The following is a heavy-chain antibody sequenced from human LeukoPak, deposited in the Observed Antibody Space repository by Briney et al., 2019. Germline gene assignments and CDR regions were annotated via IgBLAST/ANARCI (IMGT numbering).Heavy chain of an antibody. CDR1: GYSISSGYY. J-gene: IGHJ5*02. Sequence: SETLSLTCTVSGYSISSGYYWGWIRQPPGKGLEWIGNIYPSGTTYYNPSLKTRVTISVDTSKNQFSLKLSSVTTADTAVYFCARAYSSSWYFNWFDPWGQGTLVTVSS. CDR3: ARAYSSSWYFNWFDP. CDR2: IYPSGTT. D-gene: IGHD6-13*01. V-gene: IGHV4-38-2*02.